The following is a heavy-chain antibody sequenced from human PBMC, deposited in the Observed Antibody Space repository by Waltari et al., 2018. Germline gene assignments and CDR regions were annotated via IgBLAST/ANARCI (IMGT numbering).Heavy chain of an antibody. Sequence: QVQLVQSGAEVKKPGSSVKVSCKASGGTFSSYAVSWVRQAPGQGLEWMGVIIPIFGKANYAQKFQGRVTITTDESKSTAYMELVSLRSEDTAVYYCARDRRDNWNGRCGFEPWGQGTLVTVSS. CDR1: GGTFSSYA. CDR3: ARDRRDNWNGRCGFEP. D-gene: IGHD1-20*01. V-gene: IGHV1-69*05. J-gene: IGHJ5*02. CDR2: IIPIFGKA.